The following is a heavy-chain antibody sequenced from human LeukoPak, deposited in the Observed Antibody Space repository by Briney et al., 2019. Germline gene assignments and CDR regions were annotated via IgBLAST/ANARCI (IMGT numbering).Heavy chain of an antibody. CDR1: GYTFTGYY. CDR3: ARGDYDILTGYYSDWFDP. Sequence: ASVKVSCKASGYTFTGYYMHWVRQAPGQGPEWMGWINPNSGGTNYAQKFQGRVTMTRDTSISTAYMELSRLRSDDTAVYYCARGDYDILTGYYSDWFDPWGQGTLVTVSS. CDR2: INPNSGGT. J-gene: IGHJ5*02. D-gene: IGHD3-9*01. V-gene: IGHV1-2*02.